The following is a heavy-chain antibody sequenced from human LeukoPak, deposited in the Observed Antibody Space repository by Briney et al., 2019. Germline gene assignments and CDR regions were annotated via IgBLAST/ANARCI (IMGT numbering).Heavy chain of an antibody. CDR1: GYTFTGYY. J-gene: IGHJ4*02. D-gene: IGHD4-17*01. CDR2: INPNSGGT. CDR3: ARTHGDSEASRY. Sequence: ASVKVSCKASGYTFTGYYMHWVRQAPGQGLEWMGRINPNSGGTNYAQKFQGRVTMTRDTSISAAYMELSRLRSDDTAVYYCARTHGDSEASRYWGQGTLVTVSS. V-gene: IGHV1-2*06.